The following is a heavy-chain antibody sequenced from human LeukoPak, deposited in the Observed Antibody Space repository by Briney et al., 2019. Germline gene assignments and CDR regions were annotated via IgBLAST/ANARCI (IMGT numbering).Heavy chain of an antibody. V-gene: IGHV3-23*01. J-gene: IGHJ5*02. CDR2: ISGSGGST. D-gene: IGHD3-3*01. CDR3: AREDLDYDFWSGSISFDP. Sequence: PGGSLRLSCAASGFTFSSYAMSWVRQAPGKGLEWVSAISGSGGSTYYADSVKGRFTISRDNSKNTLYLQMNSLRAEDTAVYYCAREDLDYDFWSGSISFDPWDQGTLVTVSS. CDR1: GFTFSSYA.